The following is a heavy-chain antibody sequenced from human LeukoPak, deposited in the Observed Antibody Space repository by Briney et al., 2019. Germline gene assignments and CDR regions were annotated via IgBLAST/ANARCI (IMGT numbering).Heavy chain of an antibody. V-gene: IGHV3-30*18. CDR1: GFTFSSYA. CDR2: ISYDGSNE. D-gene: IGHD5-18*01. J-gene: IGHJ6*02. Sequence: SGGSLRLSCTASGFTFSSYAMHWVRQAPGKGLEWVAVISYDGSNEFYADSVKGRFTISRDNSKNTLYLQMNSLRAEDTTTYYCAKERGSYGFSAYYYYGMDVWGQGTTVTVSS. CDR3: AKERGSYGFSAYYYYGMDV.